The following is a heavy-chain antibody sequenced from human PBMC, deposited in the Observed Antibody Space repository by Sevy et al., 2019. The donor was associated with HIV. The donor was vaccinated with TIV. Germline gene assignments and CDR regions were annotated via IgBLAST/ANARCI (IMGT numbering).Heavy chain of an antibody. CDR3: ARNGIITFGGVVVKYYFDH. Sequence: ASVKVYCKASGDTFINYGIHWVRQAPGQGLEWMGGIIPIFGTTNYAQKFQGRVTITADKSTSTAYMELSSLTSEDTAVYYCARNGIITFGGVVVKYYFDHWGQGTLVTVSS. CDR1: GDTFINYG. V-gene: IGHV1-69*06. D-gene: IGHD3-16*02. CDR2: IIPIFGTT. J-gene: IGHJ4*02.